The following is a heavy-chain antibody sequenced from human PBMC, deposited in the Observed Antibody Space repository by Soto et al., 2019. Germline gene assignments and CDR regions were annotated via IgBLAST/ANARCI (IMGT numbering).Heavy chain of an antibody. V-gene: IGHV3-48*01. J-gene: IGHJ3*02. D-gene: IGHD2-21*01. Sequence: GSLRLSCAASGFTFSSYSMNWVRQAPGKGLEWVSYIRSTTHCADSVKGRFTISRDNARSSLYLQMNSLRADDTAVYYCARDDSFAFDIWGQGTMVTVSS. CDR1: GFTFSSYS. CDR2: IRSTT. CDR3: ARDDSFAFDI.